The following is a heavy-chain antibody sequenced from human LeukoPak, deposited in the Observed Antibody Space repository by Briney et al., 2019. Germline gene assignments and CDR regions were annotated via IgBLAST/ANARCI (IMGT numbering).Heavy chain of an antibody. CDR2: MNPNSGNT. Sequence: ASVKVSCKASGYTFTSYDINWVRQATGQGLEWMGWMNPNSGNTGYAQKLQGRVTITRDTSASTAYMELSSLRSEDTAVYYCARSRQTTVTSDAFDIWGQGTMVTVSS. D-gene: IGHD4-17*01. V-gene: IGHV1-8*01. CDR3: ARSRQTTVTSDAFDI. CDR1: GYTFTSYD. J-gene: IGHJ3*02.